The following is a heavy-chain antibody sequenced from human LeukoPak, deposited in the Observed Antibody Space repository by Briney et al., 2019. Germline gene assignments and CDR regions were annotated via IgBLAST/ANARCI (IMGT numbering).Heavy chain of an antibody. D-gene: IGHD3-22*01. CDR1: GFIVSSNH. V-gene: IGHV3-7*04. CDR3: ARVHYYDSSEAIYYYYGMDV. Sequence: GGSLRLSCAVSGFIVSSNHMSWVRQAPGKGLEWVANIKQDGSEKYYVDSVKGRFTISRDNAKNSLYLQMNSLRAEDTAVYYCARVHYYDSSEAIYYYYGMDVWGQGTTVTVSS. J-gene: IGHJ6*02. CDR2: IKQDGSEK.